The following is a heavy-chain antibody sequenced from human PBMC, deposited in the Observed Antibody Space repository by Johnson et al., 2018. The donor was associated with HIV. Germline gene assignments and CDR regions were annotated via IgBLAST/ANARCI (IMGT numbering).Heavy chain of an antibody. Sequence: VQLVESGGGVVQPGRSLRLSCAASGFTFSSYAMHWVRQAPGKGLEWVAVISYDGSNKYYADSVKGRFTTSRDNSKNTVYLKMNSLRAEDTAVYYCAKMAGSYSSPVPFPVKKPREDAFDIWGQGTMVTVSS. CDR1: GFTFSSYA. V-gene: IGHV3-30*14. CDR2: ISYDGSNK. D-gene: IGHD1-26*01. J-gene: IGHJ3*02. CDR3: AKMAGSYSSPVPFPVKKPREDAFDI.